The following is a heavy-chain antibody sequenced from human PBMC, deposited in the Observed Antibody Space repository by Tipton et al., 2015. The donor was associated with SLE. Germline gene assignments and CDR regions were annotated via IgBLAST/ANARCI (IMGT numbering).Heavy chain of an antibody. CDR3: AKVARYYYCYGMDV. J-gene: IGHJ6*02. V-gene: IGHV3-23*01. Sequence: SLRLSCTTSGFTFSNFAMSWVRRAPGKGLEWVSGISGGAASKDYADSVKGRFTISRDNPKNTLYLQMNSLRAEDTGVYFCAKVARYYYCYGMDVWGQGAAVTVSS. CDR2: ISGGAASK. CDR1: GFTFSNFA.